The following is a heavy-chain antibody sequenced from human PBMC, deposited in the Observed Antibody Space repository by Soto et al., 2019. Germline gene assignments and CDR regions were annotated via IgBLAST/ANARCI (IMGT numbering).Heavy chain of an antibody. V-gene: IGHV4-4*08. D-gene: IGHD2-15*01. CDR1: GDSIHNNY. J-gene: IGHJ4*02. CDR3: ARGLCSNRWTPCY. Sequence: QVQLQESGPGLVKPSETLSLTCTVSGDSIHNNYWNWIRQPPGKGLEWIAYIHSSGSTNYNRSLKIRVPISVDTSKHLFSQRQNSVPAADTAVYYCARGLCSNRWTPCYWGQGILVTVSS. CDR2: IHSSGST.